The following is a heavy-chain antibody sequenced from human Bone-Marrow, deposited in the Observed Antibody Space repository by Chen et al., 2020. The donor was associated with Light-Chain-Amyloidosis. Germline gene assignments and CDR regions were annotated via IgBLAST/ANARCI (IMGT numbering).Heavy chain of an antibody. CDR3: VRDLNEPFTGLYKGWFDS. D-gene: IGHD1-1*01. CDR2: IHGDASGV. CDR1: GFTFNDYW. J-gene: IGHJ5*01. Sequence: EVQLVESGGGSTQPGGSLRLSCAASGFTFNDYWLHWVRQAPGKGLVWVSHIHGDASGVSYADSVKGRFTISRDNARNTLYLQMNSLRAEDTAVYFCVRDLNEPFTGLYKGWFDSWGRGTQVTVSS. V-gene: IGHV3-74*01.